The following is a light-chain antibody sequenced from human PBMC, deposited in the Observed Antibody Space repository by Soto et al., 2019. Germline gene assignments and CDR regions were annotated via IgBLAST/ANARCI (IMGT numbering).Light chain of an antibody. Sequence: DIQMTQSPSTLSASVGDRVTITCRASQSISSWLDWYQQKPGKAPKLLIYDASRLESGVPSRFSGSGAGTEFSLTYSSLQPDDFATYYCQLYNSYSWTFGQGTKVEIK. CDR1: QSISSW. V-gene: IGKV1-5*01. CDR3: QLYNSYSWT. CDR2: DAS. J-gene: IGKJ1*01.